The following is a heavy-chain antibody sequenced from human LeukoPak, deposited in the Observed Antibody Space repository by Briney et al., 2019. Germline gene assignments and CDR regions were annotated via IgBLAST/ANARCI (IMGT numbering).Heavy chain of an antibody. J-gene: IGHJ4*02. CDR3: AKDRAYGDSFLDY. V-gene: IGHV1-69*05. D-gene: IGHD4-17*01. CDR2: IIPIFGTA. Sequence: ASVKVSCKASGGTFSSYAISWVRQAPGQGLEWMGGIIPIFGTANYAQKFQGRVTITTDESTSTAYMELSSLRSEDTAVYYCAKDRAYGDSFLDYWGQGTLVTVSS. CDR1: GGTFSSYA.